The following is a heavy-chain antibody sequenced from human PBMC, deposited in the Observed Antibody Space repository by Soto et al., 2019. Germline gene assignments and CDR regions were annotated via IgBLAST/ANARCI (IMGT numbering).Heavy chain of an antibody. CDR1: GYTFTSYA. CDR3: ARVTDDSSGYPGPFYYYYGMDV. CDR2: INAGNGDT. V-gene: IGHV1-3*01. J-gene: IGHJ6*02. Sequence: ASVKVSCKASGYTFTSYAMHWVRQAPGQRLEWMGWINAGNGDTKYSQKFQGRVTITRDTSASTAYMELSSLRSEDTAVYYCARVTDDSSGYPGPFYYYYGMDVWGQGTKVTVSS. D-gene: IGHD3-22*01.